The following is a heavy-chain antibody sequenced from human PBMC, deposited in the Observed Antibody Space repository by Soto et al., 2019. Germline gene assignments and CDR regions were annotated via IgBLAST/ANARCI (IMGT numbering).Heavy chain of an antibody. D-gene: IGHD5-18*01. V-gene: IGHV3-74*01. CDR1: GFTFSTYW. Sequence: GGSLRLSCAASGFTFSTYWMHWVRQGPGKGLVWVSGINSGGSTTTYADSVKGRFTISRDNFKNTLYLQMNSLRAEDTAVYYCARGYSYTQPVFDYWGLGTLVTVSS. CDR2: INSGGSTT. J-gene: IGHJ4*02. CDR3: ARGYSYTQPVFDY.